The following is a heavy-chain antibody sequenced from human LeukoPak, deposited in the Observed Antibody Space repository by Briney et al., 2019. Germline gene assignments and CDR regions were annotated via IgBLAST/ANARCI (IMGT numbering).Heavy chain of an antibody. CDR2: ISWNSGSI. J-gene: IGHJ4*02. Sequence: AGGSLRLPCAASGFTFDDYAMHWVRQAPGKGLEWVSGISWNSGSIGYADSVKGRFTISRDNAKNSLYLQMNSLRAEDTALYYCAKGPSLSGSYFNYWGQGTLVTVSS. CDR1: GFTFDDYA. D-gene: IGHD3-10*01. V-gene: IGHV3-9*01. CDR3: AKGPSLSGSYFNY.